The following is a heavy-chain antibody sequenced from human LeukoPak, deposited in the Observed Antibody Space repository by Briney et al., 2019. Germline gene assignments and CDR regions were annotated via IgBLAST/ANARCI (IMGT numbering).Heavy chain of an antibody. J-gene: IGHJ3*02. CDR3: ARRILRYFDWEGDAFDI. CDR1: GGSFSGYY. CDR2: INHSGST. Sequence: SETLSLTCAVYGGSFSGYYWSWIRQPPGKGLEWIGEINHSGSTNYNPSLKSRVTISVDTSKNQFSLKLSSVTAADTAVYYCARRILRYFDWEGDAFDIWGQGTMVTVSS. V-gene: IGHV4-34*01. D-gene: IGHD3-9*01.